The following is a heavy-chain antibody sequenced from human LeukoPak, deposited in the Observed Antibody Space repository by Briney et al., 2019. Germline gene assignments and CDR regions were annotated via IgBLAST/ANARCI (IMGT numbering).Heavy chain of an antibody. CDR3: ARHTQQWLVPGWFDP. V-gene: IGHV4-61*08. J-gene: IGHJ5*02. Sequence: PSQTLSLTCTVSGGSISSGDYYWSWIRQPPGKGLEWIGYIYYSGSTNYNPSLKSRVTISVDTSKNQFSLKLSSVTAADTAVYYCARHTQQWLVPGWFDPWGQGTLVTVSS. CDR2: IYYSGST. CDR1: GGSISSGDYY. D-gene: IGHD6-19*01.